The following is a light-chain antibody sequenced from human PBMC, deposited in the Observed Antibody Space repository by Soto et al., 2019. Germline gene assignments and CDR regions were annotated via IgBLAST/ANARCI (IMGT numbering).Light chain of an antibody. Sequence: QSVLTQPPSTSGTPGQRVTISCSGSSSNIKSNTVNWYRQLPGTAPKPLIYSNDQRPSGVPDRFSGSKSGTSASLAISGLQSEDEADYYCAAWDDSLNGPVFGTGTKVTV. CDR1: SSNIKSNT. J-gene: IGLJ1*01. CDR3: AAWDDSLNGPV. CDR2: SND. V-gene: IGLV1-44*01.